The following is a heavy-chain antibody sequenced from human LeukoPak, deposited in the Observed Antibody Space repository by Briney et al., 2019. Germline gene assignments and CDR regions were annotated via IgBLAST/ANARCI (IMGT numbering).Heavy chain of an antibody. CDR2: IYSSGSA. CDR1: GASINNNF. CDR3: ARHRDYYDT. J-gene: IGHJ5*02. D-gene: IGHD3-22*01. V-gene: IGHV4-59*08. Sequence: SETLSLICTVSGASINNNFWTWIRQPPGKGLEWIGYIYSSGSANYNPSLKSRVTISGDTSKNQISLKLTSVTAADTAVYFCARHRDYYDTWGQGTLVTVSS.